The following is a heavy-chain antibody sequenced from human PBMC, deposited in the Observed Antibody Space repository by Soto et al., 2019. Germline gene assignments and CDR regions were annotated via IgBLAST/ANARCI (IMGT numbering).Heavy chain of an antibody. CDR1: GDTFSFYS. CDR2: INPILSMS. Sequence: QVQLVQSGAEVKKPGSSVRVSCKASGDTFSFYSINWVRQAPGLGLEWMGRINPILSMSNYAQRFQGRVTVTADKATRTAYMELSSLRSEDTAMYYCASSYGSGYRAFDYWGQGALGTVS. D-gene: IGHD3-10*01. CDR3: ASSYGSGYRAFDY. V-gene: IGHV1-69*02. J-gene: IGHJ4*02.